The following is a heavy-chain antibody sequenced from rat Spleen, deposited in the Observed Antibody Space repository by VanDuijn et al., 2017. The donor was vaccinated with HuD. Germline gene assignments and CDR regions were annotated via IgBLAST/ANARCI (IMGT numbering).Heavy chain of an antibody. Sequence: EVQLVESGGGLVQPGRSLKLSCAASGFTFSDYNMAWVRQAPKKGLEWVATIIYDGSRTYYRDSVKGRFTISRDNAKSTLYLQMNSLRSEDTATYYCTRATYYSSGHVMDAWGQGASVTVSS. CDR1: GFTFSDYN. D-gene: IGHD1-1*01. V-gene: IGHV5S10*01. CDR2: IIYDGSRT. J-gene: IGHJ4*01. CDR3: TRATYYSSGHVMDA.